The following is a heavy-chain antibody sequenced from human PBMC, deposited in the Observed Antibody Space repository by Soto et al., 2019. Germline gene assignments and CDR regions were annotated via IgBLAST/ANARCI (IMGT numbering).Heavy chain of an antibody. Sequence: PGGSLRLSCAASGFTFSDYFMTWIRQAPGKGLEWVSYISSRGDTTYYADSVKGRFTISRDSAKNSVYLQMNSLRAEDTAIYYCARDDRTYDHWGQGTLVTVSS. CDR1: GFTFSDYF. J-gene: IGHJ5*02. CDR2: ISSRGDTT. CDR3: ARDDRTYDH. V-gene: IGHV3-11*01.